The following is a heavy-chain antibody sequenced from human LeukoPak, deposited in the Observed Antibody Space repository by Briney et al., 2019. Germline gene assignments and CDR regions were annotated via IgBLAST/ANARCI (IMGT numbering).Heavy chain of an antibody. J-gene: IGHJ4*02. CDR3: ARGGYTYGFDY. CDR2: IYYTGST. D-gene: IGHD5-18*01. Sequence: SETLSLTCTVSGGSISPYYWSWIRQPPGKGLEWIGYIYYTGSTDSNPSLKSRVTIPLDTSRTQFSLRLSSVTAADTAFYYCARGGYTYGFDYWGQGTLVTVSS. V-gene: IGHV4-59*01. CDR1: GGSISPYY.